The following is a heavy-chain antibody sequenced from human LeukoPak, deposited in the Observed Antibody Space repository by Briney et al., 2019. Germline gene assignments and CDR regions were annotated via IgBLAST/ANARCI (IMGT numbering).Heavy chain of an antibody. Sequence: AGGSLRLSCAASGFSFNNSGMHWVRQAPGKGLEWVAFIRSAGSNKYYADSVKGRFTISRDNSKNTLYLQMNSLRAEDTAVYYCARESSIVVVPAAIGLPPDYWGQGTLVTVSS. CDR2: IRSAGSNK. CDR1: GFSFNNSG. CDR3: ARESSIVVVPAAIGLPPDY. D-gene: IGHD2-2*01. J-gene: IGHJ4*02. V-gene: IGHV3-30*02.